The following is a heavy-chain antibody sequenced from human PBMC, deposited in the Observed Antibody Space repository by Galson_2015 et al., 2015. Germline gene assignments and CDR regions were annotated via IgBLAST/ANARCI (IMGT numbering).Heavy chain of an antibody. CDR1: GFAFTSYA. Sequence: SLRLSCAASGFAFTSYAMSWVRQAPGKGLEWVSSISGSGATAYYADSVKGRFTISRDSSKNTLYLQMNSLRVEDTAVYYWAKEAAGLDYWGQGTLVTVSS. J-gene: IGHJ4*02. D-gene: IGHD6-13*01. CDR2: ISGSGATA. V-gene: IGHV3-23*01. CDR3: AKEAAGLDY.